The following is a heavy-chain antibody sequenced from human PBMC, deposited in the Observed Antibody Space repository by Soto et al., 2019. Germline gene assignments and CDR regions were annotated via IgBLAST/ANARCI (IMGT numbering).Heavy chain of an antibody. CDR3: ARGPYSSSLSTYWYFDY. D-gene: IGHD6-13*01. V-gene: IGHV1-18*01. CDR2: ISAYNGNT. Sequence: QVQLVQSGAEVKKPGASVKVSCKASGYTFTSYGISWVRQAPGQGLEWMGWISAYNGNTNYAQKLQGRVTMTTDTSTSTAYMELSSVRSDDTAVYYCARGPYSSSLSTYWYFDYWGQGTLVTVSS. CDR1: GYTFTSYG. J-gene: IGHJ4*02.